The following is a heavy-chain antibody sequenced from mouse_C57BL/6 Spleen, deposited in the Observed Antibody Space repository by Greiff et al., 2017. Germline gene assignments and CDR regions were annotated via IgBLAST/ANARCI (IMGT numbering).Heavy chain of an antibody. J-gene: IGHJ2*01. CDR3: ARSYGSSRGY. CDR2: IYPGDGDT. CDR1: GYAFSSSW. D-gene: IGHD1-1*01. V-gene: IGHV1-82*01. Sequence: QVQLQQSGPELVKPGASVKISCKASGYAFSSSWMNWVKQRPGKGLEWIGRIYPGDGDTNYNGKFKGKATLTADKSSSTAYMQLSSLTSEDSEVYFCARSYGSSRGYWGQGTTLTVSS.